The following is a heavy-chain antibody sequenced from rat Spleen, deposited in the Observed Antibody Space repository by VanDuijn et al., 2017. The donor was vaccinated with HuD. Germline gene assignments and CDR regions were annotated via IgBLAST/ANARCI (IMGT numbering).Heavy chain of an antibody. J-gene: IGHJ1*01. D-gene: IGHD1-11*01. CDR1: GFSFSNYW. CDR2: INTDGGST. Sequence: EVQLVETGGDLVQPGGSLKLSCVASGFSFSNYWMYWIRQAPGKGLEWVSSINTDGGSTYYLDSVKGRFTISRDNAENTVYLQMDSLRSEDTATYYCAREDWYFDFWGPGTMVTVSS. V-gene: IGHV5-58*01. CDR3: AREDWYFDF.